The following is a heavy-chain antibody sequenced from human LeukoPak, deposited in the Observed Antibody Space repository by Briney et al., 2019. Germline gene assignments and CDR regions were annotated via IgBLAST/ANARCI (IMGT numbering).Heavy chain of an antibody. V-gene: IGHV4-39*01. CDR2: IYYSGAT. D-gene: IGHD2-2*01. Sequence: SETLFLTCSASGGPITNSRWYWRWLPQPPAKVLEWRGSIYYSGATNYTPSHKSRITISVDTSKNQFSLKMGAVTAADAAVYYCARQYCSRPSCSFDPWGQGTLVSVSS. CDR3: ARQYCSRPSCSFDP. J-gene: IGHJ5*02. CDR1: GGPITNSRWY.